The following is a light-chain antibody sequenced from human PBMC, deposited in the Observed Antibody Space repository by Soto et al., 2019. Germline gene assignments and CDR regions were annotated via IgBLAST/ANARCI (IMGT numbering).Light chain of an antibody. CDR2: DAS. J-gene: IGKJ5*01. Sequence: ILLTQSPATLSLSPGERATLSCRASQSVSSYLAWYQQKPGQAPRLLIYDASNRATGIPARFSGSGSGTDFTLTISSLEPEDFAVHYCQQRSNWHPITFGQGTRLEIK. CDR3: QQRSNWHPIT. V-gene: IGKV3-11*01. CDR1: QSVSSY.